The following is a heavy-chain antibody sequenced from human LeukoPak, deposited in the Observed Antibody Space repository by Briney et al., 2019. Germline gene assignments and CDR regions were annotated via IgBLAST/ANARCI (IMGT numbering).Heavy chain of an antibody. CDR2: IKQDGSKK. CDR1: GFTSSSFW. CDR3: ARDIDEGSGYYDY. Sequence: GGSLTLSCAASGFTSSSFWMCWVRQAPGKGLEWVANIKQDGSKKNYVGSVKGRFTISRDNTKNSLYLQMNGLSPEDTAVYYCARDIDEGSGYYDYWGQGTLVTVSS. J-gene: IGHJ4*02. V-gene: IGHV3-7*01. D-gene: IGHD3-22*01.